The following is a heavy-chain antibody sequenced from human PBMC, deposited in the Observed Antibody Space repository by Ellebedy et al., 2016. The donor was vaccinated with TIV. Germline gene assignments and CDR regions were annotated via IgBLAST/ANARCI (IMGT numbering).Heavy chain of an antibody. V-gene: IGHV4-59*01. CDR1: GGSISSYY. D-gene: IGHD6-13*01. Sequence: SETLSLTCTVSGGSISSYYWSWIRQPPGKGLEWIGYIYYSGSTNYNPSLKSRVTISVDTSKNQFSLKLSSVTAADTAVYYCARVVSSSWYPSGDGMDVWGQGTTVTVSS. CDR2: IYYSGST. J-gene: IGHJ6*02. CDR3: ARVVSSSWYPSGDGMDV.